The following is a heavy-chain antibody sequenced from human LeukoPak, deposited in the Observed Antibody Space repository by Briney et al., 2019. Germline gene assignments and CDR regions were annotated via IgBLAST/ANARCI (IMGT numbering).Heavy chain of an antibody. V-gene: IGHV1-18*01. CDR2: ISAYNGNT. D-gene: IGHD3-3*01. Sequence: ASVKVSCKASGYTFTSYGISWVRQAPGQGLEWMGLISAYNGNTNYAQKLQGRVTMTTDTSTSKAYMELRSLISDDTAVYYCARDQIFWSGYYEYYFDYWGQGTLVTVSS. J-gene: IGHJ4*02. CDR1: GYTFTSYG. CDR3: ARDQIFWSGYYEYYFDY.